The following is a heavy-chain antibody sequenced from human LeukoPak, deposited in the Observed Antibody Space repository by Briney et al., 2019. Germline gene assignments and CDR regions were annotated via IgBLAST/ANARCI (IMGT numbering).Heavy chain of an antibody. Sequence: SETLSLTCTVSGGSISSYYWSWIRQPPGKGLEWLGYIYYSGSTNYNPSLKSRVTISVDTSKNQFSLKLSSVTAADTAVYYCARDKDSGWYGAFDYWGQGTLVTVSS. J-gene: IGHJ4*02. D-gene: IGHD6-19*01. V-gene: IGHV4-59*01. CDR3: ARDKDSGWYGAFDY. CDR1: GGSISSYY. CDR2: IYYSGST.